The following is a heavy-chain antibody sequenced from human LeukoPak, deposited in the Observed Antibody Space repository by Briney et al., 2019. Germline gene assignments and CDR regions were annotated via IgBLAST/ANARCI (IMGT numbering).Heavy chain of an antibody. CDR2: TSSDLNVK. V-gene: IGHV3-30-3*01. J-gene: IGHJ4*02. CDR3: AREGYYGSGSPPSLYFDY. CDR1: GFTFRNYV. D-gene: IGHD3-10*01. Sequence: GGSLRLSCAASGFTFRNYVIYWVRQAPGKGLEWVAVTSSDLNVKLYADSVKGRFTISRDNSRSTLYLQMNSLRPEDTAIYYCAREGYYGSGSPPSLYFDYWGQGTLVTVSS.